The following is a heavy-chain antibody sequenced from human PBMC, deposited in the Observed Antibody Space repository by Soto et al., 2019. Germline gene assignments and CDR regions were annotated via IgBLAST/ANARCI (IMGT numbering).Heavy chain of an antibody. Sequence: QVQLVESGGGVVQPGRSLRLCCAASGFTFSSYAMHWVRQAPGKGLEWVAVISYDGSNKYYADSVKGRFTISRDNSKNTLYLQMNSLRAEDTAVYYCARGRTAAYYFDYWGQGTLVTVSS. J-gene: IGHJ4*02. V-gene: IGHV3-30-3*01. D-gene: IGHD2-21*02. CDR3: ARGRTAAYYFDY. CDR2: ISYDGSNK. CDR1: GFTFSSYA.